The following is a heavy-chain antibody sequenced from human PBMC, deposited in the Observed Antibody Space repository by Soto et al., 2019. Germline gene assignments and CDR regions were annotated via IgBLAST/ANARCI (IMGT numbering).Heavy chain of an antibody. Sequence: QVQLVQSGAELKKPGPSVNVSCAASGGTFKTYTITWVRQAPGQGLEWMEQMIPMYDSANNAQRFQGRVTISADDSTNIAYMELSGLRSEDTAVYYCATWRTYSGSYCFDYWGQGTLVSVSS. CDR3: ATWRTYSGSYCFDY. V-gene: IGHV1-69*01. J-gene: IGHJ4*02. CDR1: GGTFKTYT. CDR2: MIPMYDSA. D-gene: IGHD1-26*01.